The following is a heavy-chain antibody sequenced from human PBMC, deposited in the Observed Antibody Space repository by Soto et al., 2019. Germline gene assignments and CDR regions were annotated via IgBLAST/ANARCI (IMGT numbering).Heavy chain of an antibody. CDR1: GVSITSYY. Sequence: SETLSLTCIVSGVSITSYYWTWIRQPPGKGLKWIGYTYYSRSTNYNPSLKSRVAISIDTSESQFSLKLKSVTSEDTAVYYCAGTMGARYNWFDPWGQGTLVTVSS. V-gene: IGHV4-59*01. CDR2: TYYSRST. D-gene: IGHD3-10*01. CDR3: AGTMGARYNWFDP. J-gene: IGHJ5*02.